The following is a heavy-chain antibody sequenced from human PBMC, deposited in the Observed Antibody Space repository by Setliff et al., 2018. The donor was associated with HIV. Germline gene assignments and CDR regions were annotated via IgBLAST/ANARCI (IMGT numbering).Heavy chain of an antibody. V-gene: IGHV4-38-2*02. CDR3: ARETIRSGHPSEAGFDF. CDR2: LYYDGNT. J-gene: IGHJ4*02. CDR1: AYSIRNGYY. D-gene: IGHD6-19*01. Sequence: SETLSLTCTVSAYSIRNGYYWGWIRQSPGKGLEWIGTLYYDGNTYYNPSLKSRVTMSVDTSKNQFSLNLNSVTAADTAVYYCARETIRSGHPSEAGFDFWGQGALVTLSS.